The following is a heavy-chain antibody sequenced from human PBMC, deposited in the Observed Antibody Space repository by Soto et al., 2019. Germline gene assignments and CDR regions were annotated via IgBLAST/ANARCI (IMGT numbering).Heavy chain of an antibody. J-gene: IGHJ6*02. CDR3: ARDYCSSTSCYYYYYYYGMDV. V-gene: IGHV3-30-3*01. CDR2: ISYDGSNK. Sequence: SLRLSCAASGFTFSSYAMHWVRQAPGKGLEWVAVISYDGSNKYYADSVKGRFTISRDNSKNTLYLQMNSLRAEDTAVYYCARDYCSSTSCYYYYYYYGMDVWGQGTTVTVSS. D-gene: IGHD2-2*01. CDR1: GFTFSSYA.